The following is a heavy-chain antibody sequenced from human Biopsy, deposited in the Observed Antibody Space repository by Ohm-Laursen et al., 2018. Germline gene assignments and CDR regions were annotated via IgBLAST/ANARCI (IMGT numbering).Heavy chain of an antibody. CDR3: AKYDYSSTPRRYFDP. D-gene: IGHD6-13*01. CDR1: GFTFSSYA. V-gene: IGHV3-23*01. Sequence: SLRLSCTASGFTFSSYAMSWVRQPPGKGLEWVSSLTRSGGSTYYADSVKGRFTISRDNSKNTLSLQMNSLRAEDTAVYYCAKYDYSSTPRRYFDPWGQGTLVTVSS. CDR2: LTRSGGST. J-gene: IGHJ5*02.